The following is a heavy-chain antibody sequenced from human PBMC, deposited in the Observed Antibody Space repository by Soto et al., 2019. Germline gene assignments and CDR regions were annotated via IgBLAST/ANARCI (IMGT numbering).Heavy chain of an antibody. Sequence: GGSLRLSCTVSGFAFNNYGINWVRQAPGKGLEWVSSISKSDYTYYSDSVKGRFTISRDNAKNSVSLQMNTLRVEDTAVYYCAREDSTRIPAGSDFWGPGTMGTVSS. CDR3: AREDSTRIPAGSDF. CDR1: GFAFNNYG. D-gene: IGHD2-2*01. J-gene: IGHJ4*02. CDR2: ISKSDYT. V-gene: IGHV3-21*01.